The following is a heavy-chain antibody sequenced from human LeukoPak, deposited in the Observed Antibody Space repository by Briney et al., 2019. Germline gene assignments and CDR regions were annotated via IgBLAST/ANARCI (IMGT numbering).Heavy chain of an antibody. J-gene: IGHJ5*02. CDR2: IRSKAYGGTT. CDR1: GFTFGDYA. V-gene: IGHV3-49*03. CDR3: TRDSEPDVLLWFGEPSVAFDP. Sequence: GGSLRLSCTASGFTFGDYAMSWFRQAPGKGLEWVGFIRSKAYGGTTEYAASVKGRFTISRDDSKSIAYLQMNSLKTEDTAVYYCTRDSEPDVLLWFGEPSVAFDPWGQGTLVTVSS. D-gene: IGHD3-10*01.